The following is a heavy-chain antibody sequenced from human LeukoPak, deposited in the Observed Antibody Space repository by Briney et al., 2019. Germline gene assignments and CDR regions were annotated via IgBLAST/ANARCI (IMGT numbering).Heavy chain of an antibody. CDR2: IGYSGGDT. CDR1: GFTLSSYE. Sequence: GGSLRLSCTVSGFTLSSYEMTWFRQAPGKGLEWVSSIGYSGGDTHYADSVKGRFTISRDNSKNTLYLQLNSLRADDTAVYYCAKGSTVVAYYFDYWGQGTLVTVSS. CDR3: AKGSTVVAYYFDY. J-gene: IGHJ4*02. V-gene: IGHV3-23*01. D-gene: IGHD4-23*01.